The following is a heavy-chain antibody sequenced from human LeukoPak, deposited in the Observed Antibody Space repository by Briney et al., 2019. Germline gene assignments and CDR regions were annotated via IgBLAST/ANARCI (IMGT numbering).Heavy chain of an antibody. D-gene: IGHD6-6*01. V-gene: IGHV4-59*08. CDR1: GGSISSYY. Sequence: PSETLSLTCTVSGGSISSYYWSWTRQPPGKGLEWIGSIYYSGSTNYNPSLRSRLTISIDTSKNQFSLKLTSVTAADTAIYYCTSSDYKYYAMDVWGQGTTVTVSS. CDR2: IYYSGST. J-gene: IGHJ6*02. CDR3: TSSDYKYYAMDV.